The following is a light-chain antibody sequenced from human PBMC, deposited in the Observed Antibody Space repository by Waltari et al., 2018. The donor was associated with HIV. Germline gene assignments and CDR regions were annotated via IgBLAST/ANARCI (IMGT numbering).Light chain of an antibody. V-gene: IGLV1-47*01. CDR1: HSNIGINH. J-gene: IGLJ3*02. CDR2: INN. Sequence: QSVLTQPPSASATPGQRVIISCSGSHSNIGINHVHWYQQFPGAPPKLIIYINNERPSGVSDRFSGSKSGTSASLAISGLRSEDEADYFCSAWDDRLRGHVFGGGTKLTVL. CDR3: SAWDDRLRGHV.